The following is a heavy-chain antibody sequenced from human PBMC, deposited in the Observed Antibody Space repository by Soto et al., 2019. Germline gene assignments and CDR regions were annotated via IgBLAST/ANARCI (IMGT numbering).Heavy chain of an antibody. CDR2: ISYDGSNK. Sequence: GGSLRLSCAASGFTFSSYGMHWVRQAPGKGLEWVAVISYDGSNKYYADSVKGRFTISRDNSKNTLYLQMNSLRAEDTAVYYCAKDPGSTTRLGSHWFDPWGQGTLVTVSS. J-gene: IGHJ5*02. D-gene: IGHD4-17*01. CDR1: GFTFSSYG. V-gene: IGHV3-30*18. CDR3: AKDPGSTTRLGSHWFDP.